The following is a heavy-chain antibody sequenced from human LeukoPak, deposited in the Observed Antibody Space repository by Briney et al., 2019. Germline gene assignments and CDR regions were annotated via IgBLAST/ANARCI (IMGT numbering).Heavy chain of an antibody. CDR3: ARHIVVVPAAIPPSNWFDP. J-gene: IGHJ5*02. V-gene: IGHV1-2*02. CDR2: INPNSGGT. D-gene: IGHD2-2*02. Sequence: ASVKVTCKASGYTFTGYYMHWVRQAPGQGLEWMGWINPNSGGTNYAQKFQGRVTMTRDTSTSTAYMELSRLRPDDTAVYYCARHIVVVPAAIPPSNWFDPWGQGTLVTVSS. CDR1: GYTFTGYY.